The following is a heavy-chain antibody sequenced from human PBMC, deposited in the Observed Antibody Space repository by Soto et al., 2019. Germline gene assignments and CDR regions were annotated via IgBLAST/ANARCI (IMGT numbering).Heavy chain of an antibody. CDR3: ARSVASAGLEFDY. CDR1: GGSIRTYY. D-gene: IGHD6-13*01. CDR2: IYYTGGSP. Sequence: SETLSLTCTVSGGSIRTYYWSWIRQPPGKGLEWIGYIYYTGGSPNYNPSLKSRVAISVDRSKNQFSLKLSSVTAADTAVYYCARSVASAGLEFDYWGQGTLVTVSS. V-gene: IGHV4-59*08. J-gene: IGHJ4*02.